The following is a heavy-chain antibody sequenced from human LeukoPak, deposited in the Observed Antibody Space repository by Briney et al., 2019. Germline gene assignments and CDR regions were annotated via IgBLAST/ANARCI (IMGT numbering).Heavy chain of an antibody. CDR2: INPNNGDT. V-gene: IGHV1-2*02. Sequence: ASVTVSFKASGYTFTVYFMHWVRQAPGQGLEWMGWINPNNGDTNYAQTFQGRVTMTRDTSISTAYMELSNLRSDDTAMFYCARDLYGSGSSNWFDPWGRVTLVTVSS. J-gene: IGHJ5*02. CDR1: GYTFTVYF. CDR3: ARDLYGSGSSNWFDP. D-gene: IGHD3-10*01.